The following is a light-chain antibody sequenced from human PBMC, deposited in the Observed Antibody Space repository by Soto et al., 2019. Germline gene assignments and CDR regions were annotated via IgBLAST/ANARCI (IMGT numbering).Light chain of an antibody. CDR2: AVF. CDR3: QLVDSYPLT. CDR1: QDISNF. Sequence: DIQLTQSPSFLSASVGDRVTITCRASQDISNFLAWFQQKPGRAPKLLIYAVFTLQSGVPSRFSGSGSGAEFTLPISSLQPEDFATYYCQLVDSYPLTFGGGTKVEIK. V-gene: IGKV1-9*01. J-gene: IGKJ4*01.